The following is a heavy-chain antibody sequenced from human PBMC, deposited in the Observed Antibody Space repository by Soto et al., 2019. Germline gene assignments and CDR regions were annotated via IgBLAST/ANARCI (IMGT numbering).Heavy chain of an antibody. J-gene: IGHJ4*02. V-gene: IGHV3-48*01. CDR3: ARDGDGSSWPFDY. Sequence: EVHLVESGGGLVQPGGSLRLSCAASGFNFSYYNMDWVRQAPARGLEWVSYISSSSSTIYYADSVKGRFTISRDNASNSLYLQMNSLRAEDTAVYYCARDGDGSSWPFDYWGQGTLVTVSS. D-gene: IGHD6-13*01. CDR1: GFNFSYYN. CDR2: ISSSSSTI.